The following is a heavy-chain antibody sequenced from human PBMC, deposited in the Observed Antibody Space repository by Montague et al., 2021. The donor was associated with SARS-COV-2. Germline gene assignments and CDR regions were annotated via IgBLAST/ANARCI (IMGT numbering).Heavy chain of an antibody. CDR2: TYYRSKWYN. V-gene: IGHV6-1*01. CDR1: GDSVSSNIAT. J-gene: IGHJ5*02. Sequence: CAISGDSVSSNIATWNWIRQSPSRGLEWLGRTYYRSKWYNDYAESVKSRVTINPDTSKHQFSLHLNSVTPEDTAVYYCARGVASSEGNWFDPWGQGTLVTVSS. D-gene: IGHD6-13*01. CDR3: ARGVASSEGNWFDP.